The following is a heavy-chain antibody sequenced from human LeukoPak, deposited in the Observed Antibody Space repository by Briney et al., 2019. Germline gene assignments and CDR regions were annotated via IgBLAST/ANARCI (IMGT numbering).Heavy chain of an antibody. V-gene: IGHV3-48*03. D-gene: IGHD2-15*01. J-gene: IGHJ3*02. CDR1: GFTFSSHE. CDR3: ARDPLYCSGGSCYPTNDAFDI. Sequence: GGSLRLSCAASGFTFSSHEMNWVRQAPGKGLEWVSYISSSGSTIYYADSVKGRFTISRDNAKNSLYLQMNSLRAEDTAVYYCARDPLYCSGGSCYPTNDAFDIWGQGTMVTVSS. CDR2: ISSSGSTI.